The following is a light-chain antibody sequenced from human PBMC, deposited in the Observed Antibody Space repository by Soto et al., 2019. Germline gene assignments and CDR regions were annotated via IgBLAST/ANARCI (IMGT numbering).Light chain of an antibody. CDR3: QQYNNWAWT. J-gene: IGKJ1*01. CDR1: QSVSIN. V-gene: IGKV3-15*01. Sequence: EIVMTQSPVTLSVSPGERATVSCRASQSVSINVAWYQQRPGQPPRLLIYVTSTRATGIPARFSGSGSGTEFTLTISCLQSEDFAVYYCQQYNNWAWTFGQGTKV. CDR2: VTS.